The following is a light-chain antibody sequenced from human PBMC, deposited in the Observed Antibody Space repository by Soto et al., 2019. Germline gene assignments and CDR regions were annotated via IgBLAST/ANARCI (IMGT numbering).Light chain of an antibody. Sequence: EIVMTQSPATLSVSPGERATLSCRASQSISTELAWYQQKPGQPPRLLLYSASTRATGVPASFTGSGSGSEFTLTISGLQSEDFAVYYCQQGHNWPLTFGQGTRLEI. CDR2: SAS. J-gene: IGKJ2*01. CDR3: QQGHNWPLT. V-gene: IGKV3-15*01. CDR1: QSISTE.